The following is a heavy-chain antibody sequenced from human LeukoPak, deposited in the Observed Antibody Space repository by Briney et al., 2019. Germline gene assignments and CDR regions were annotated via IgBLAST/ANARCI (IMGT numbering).Heavy chain of an antibody. D-gene: IGHD5-12*01. V-gene: IGHV3-30*18. CDR2: ISYDGSNK. J-gene: IGHJ4*02. CDR3: AKDGSGYDLYYFDY. Sequence: PGGSLRLSCAASGFTFSSYGMHWVRQAPGKGLEWVAVISYDGSNKYYADSVKGRFTISRDNSKNTPYLQMNSLRAEDTAVYYCAKDGSGYDLYYFDYWGQGTLVTVSS. CDR1: GFTFSSYG.